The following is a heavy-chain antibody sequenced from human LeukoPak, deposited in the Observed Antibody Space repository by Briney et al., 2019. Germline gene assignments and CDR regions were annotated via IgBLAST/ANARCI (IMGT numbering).Heavy chain of an antibody. D-gene: IGHD3-9*01. V-gene: IGHV1-69*13. CDR3: ARDRATRAPYDILTGYYGFDP. CDR2: IIPIFGTA. J-gene: IGHJ5*02. CDR1: GGTFSSYA. Sequence: SVKVSCKASGGTFSSYAISWVRQARGQGLEWMGGIIPIFGTANYAQKFQGRVTITADESTSTAYMELSSLRSEDTAVYYCARDRATRAPYDILTGYYGFDPWGQGTLVTVSS.